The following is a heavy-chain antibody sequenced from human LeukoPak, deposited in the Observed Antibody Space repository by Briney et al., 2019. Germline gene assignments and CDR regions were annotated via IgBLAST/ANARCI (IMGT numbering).Heavy chain of an antibody. V-gene: IGHV3-21*01. D-gene: IGHD3-22*01. Sequence: GGSLRLSCAASGFTFSSYSMNWVRQAPGKGLEWVSSISSSSSYIYYADSVKGRFTISRDNAKNSLYLQMNSLRADDTAVYYCARDHHDSSGYPYWGQGTLVTVSS. CDR3: ARDHHDSSGYPY. CDR2: ISSSSSYI. CDR1: GFTFSSYS. J-gene: IGHJ4*02.